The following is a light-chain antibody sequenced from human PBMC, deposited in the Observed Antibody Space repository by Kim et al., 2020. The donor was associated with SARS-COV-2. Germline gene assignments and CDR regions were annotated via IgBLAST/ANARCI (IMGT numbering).Light chain of an antibody. CDR1: SLRSYY. V-gene: IGLV3-19*01. J-gene: IGLJ3*02. CDR2: GRN. Sequence: SSELTQDPVLSVALGQTVRITCQGDSLRSYYATWYQQKPRQAPVLVIYGRNNRPSGIPDRFSGSASGNTASLTISGNQAEDEADFYCQSRDSGGRVMFGGGTKLTVL. CDR3: QSRDSGGRVM.